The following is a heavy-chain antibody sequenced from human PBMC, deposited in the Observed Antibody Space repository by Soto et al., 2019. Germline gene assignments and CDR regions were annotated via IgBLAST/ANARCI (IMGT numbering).Heavy chain of an antibody. CDR1: GFTFSTYA. J-gene: IGHJ4*02. Sequence: GGSLRLSCAASGFTFSTYAMNWVRQAPGKGLEWISTISFSGDSTYYADSVKSRFTISRDNSKNTLYLQMNSLRAEDTAMYYCATRHLAYCSGGTCNPFDFWGQGALVTVSS. CDR3: ATRHLAYCSGGTCNPFDF. D-gene: IGHD2-15*01. CDR2: ISFSGDST. V-gene: IGHV3-23*01.